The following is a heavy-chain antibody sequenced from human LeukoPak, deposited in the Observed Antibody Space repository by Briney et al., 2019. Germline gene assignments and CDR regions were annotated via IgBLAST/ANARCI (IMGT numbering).Heavy chain of an antibody. CDR3: ARDMYSSGWDY. Sequence: PSETLSLTCTVSGGSISSYYWSWIRQPPGKGLEWIGYIYYSGSTNYNPSLKSRVTISVDTSKNQFSLKLSSVTAADTAVYYCARDMYSSGWDYWGQGTLVTVSS. CDR2: IYYSGST. CDR1: GGSISSYY. D-gene: IGHD6-19*01. J-gene: IGHJ4*02. V-gene: IGHV4-59*01.